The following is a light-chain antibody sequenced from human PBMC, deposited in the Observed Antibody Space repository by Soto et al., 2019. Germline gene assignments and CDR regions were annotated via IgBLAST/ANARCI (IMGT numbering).Light chain of an antibody. CDR1: ASDIGGYSF. J-gene: IGLJ1*01. V-gene: IGLV2-8*01. CDR3: SAHGGTNPYV. Sequence: QSALTQPPSASGSPGQSVASSCTGTASDIGGYSFVSWYQQHPGKAPKLLIYDVNKRPSGVPDRFSGSKSGNTASLTVSGLQAEDEAEYYCSAHGGTNPYVFGTGTKLTVL. CDR2: DVN.